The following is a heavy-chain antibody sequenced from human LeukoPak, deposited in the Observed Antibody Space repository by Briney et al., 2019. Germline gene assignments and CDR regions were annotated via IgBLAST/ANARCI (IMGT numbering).Heavy chain of an antibody. CDR3: ARDPGQGPYGMDV. J-gene: IGHJ6*02. CDR1: GHTFTSYY. V-gene: IGHV1-46*01. CDR2: INPSGGST. Sequence: GASVRVSCKASGHTFTSYYMHWVRQAPGQGLEWRGIINPSGGSTSYAQKFQGRVTMTRDTSTSTVYMELSSLRSEDTAVYYCARDPGQGPYGMDVWGQGTTVTVSS.